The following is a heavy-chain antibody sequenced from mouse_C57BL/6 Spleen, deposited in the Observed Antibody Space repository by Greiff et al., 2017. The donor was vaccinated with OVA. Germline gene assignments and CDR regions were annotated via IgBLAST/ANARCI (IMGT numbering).Heavy chain of an antibody. Sequence: QVQLQQPGAELVKPGASVKMSCKASGYTFTSYWITWVKQRPGQGLEWIGDIYPGSGSTNYNEKFKSQATLTVDTSSSTAYMQLSSLTSEDSAVYYCALCYCDYDCWYFDVWGTGTTVTVSS. CDR2: IYPGSGST. CDR1: GYTFTSYW. CDR3: ALCYCDYDCWYFDV. J-gene: IGHJ1*03. D-gene: IGHD2-4*01. V-gene: IGHV1-55*01.